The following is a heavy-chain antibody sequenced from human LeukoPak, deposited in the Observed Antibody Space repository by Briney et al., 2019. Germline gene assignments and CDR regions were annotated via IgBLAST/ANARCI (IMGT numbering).Heavy chain of an antibody. CDR2: ISSSSSYI. CDR3: AKDQDFWSGDFDY. D-gene: IGHD3-3*01. J-gene: IGHJ4*02. Sequence: GGSLRLSCAASGFTFSSYSMNWVRQAPGKGLEWVSSISSSSSYIYYADSVKGRFTISRDNSKNTLYLQMNSLRAEDTAVYYCAKDQDFWSGDFDYWGQGTLVTVSS. V-gene: IGHV3-21*04. CDR1: GFTFSSYS.